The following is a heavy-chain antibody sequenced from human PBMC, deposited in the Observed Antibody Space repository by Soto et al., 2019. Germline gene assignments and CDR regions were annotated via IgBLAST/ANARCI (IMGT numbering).Heavy chain of an antibody. J-gene: IGHJ4*02. CDR1: GSTFDDYA. Sequence: GGSLRLSFAASGSTFDDYAMHWVRQDPGKGLEWVGFIRSKAYGGTTEYAASVKGRFIISRDDSKSIAYLQMNSLKTEDTAVYYCAKYKWVRVKSLGGWGQVTLVTVSS. CDR3: AKYKWVRVKSLGG. CDR2: IRSKAYGGTT. D-gene: IGHD5-12*01. V-gene: IGHV3-49*04.